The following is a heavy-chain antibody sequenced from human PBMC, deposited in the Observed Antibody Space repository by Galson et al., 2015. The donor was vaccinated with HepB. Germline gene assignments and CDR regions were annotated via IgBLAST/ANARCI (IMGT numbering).Heavy chain of an antibody. D-gene: IGHD4-17*01. CDR2: INPNSGGT. CDR3: ARVAHNYGNYPDY. CDR1: GYTFTSYY. V-gene: IGHV1-46*01. J-gene: IGHJ4*02. Sequence: SVKVSCKASGYTFTSYYIHWVRQAPGQGLEWMGKINPNSGGTNYAQKFQGRVTMTRDTSTSTVYMELSSLRSEDTAVHYCARVAHNYGNYPDYWGQGTLVTVSS.